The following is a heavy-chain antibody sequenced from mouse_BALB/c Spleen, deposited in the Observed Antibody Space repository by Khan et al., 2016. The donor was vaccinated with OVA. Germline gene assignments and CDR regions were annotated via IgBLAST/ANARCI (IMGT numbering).Heavy chain of an antibody. CDR1: GYIFTSYW. Sequence: QVQLQQSGADLVRPGASVKLSCTTSGYIFTSYWIHWVNQRSGQALEWIARIYHGTDNSNYNENFKVKASLTANKSSSPDYIMISSLKSEDSDVYFAAREEALYPCDHWGQGTTLTVSS. CDR3: AREEALYPCDH. CDR2: IYHGTDNS. J-gene: IGHJ2*01. V-gene: IGHV1-76*01. D-gene: IGHD3-2*02.